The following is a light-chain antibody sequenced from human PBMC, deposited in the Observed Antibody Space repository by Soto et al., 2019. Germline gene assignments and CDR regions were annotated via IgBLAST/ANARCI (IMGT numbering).Light chain of an antibody. CDR2: DAH. CDR1: QSVRNVY. V-gene: IGKV3-20*01. CDR3: QQSGSSPRT. Sequence: EIVLTQSPGTLSLSPGERATLSCRASQSVRNVYLAWDQQKPGQAPRLLIYDAHNTATGIPDRFSRSGSGTDFTLTINRLEPEEFEVYYCQQSGSSPRTFGQGTKLEIK. J-gene: IGKJ2*01.